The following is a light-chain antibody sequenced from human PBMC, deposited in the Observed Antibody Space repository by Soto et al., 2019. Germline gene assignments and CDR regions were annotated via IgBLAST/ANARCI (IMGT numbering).Light chain of an antibody. V-gene: IGLV2-11*01. CDR2: DVS. Sequence: QSVLTQPRSVSGSPGQSVTISCTGTSSDVGGYKYVSWYQPHPGKVPKVMIYDVSKRPSGVPDRFSGAKSGSTASLTISGLQAEDEADYYCCSYAGSYNWVFGGGTKVTVL. CDR3: CSYAGSYNWV. J-gene: IGLJ3*02. CDR1: SSDVGGYKY.